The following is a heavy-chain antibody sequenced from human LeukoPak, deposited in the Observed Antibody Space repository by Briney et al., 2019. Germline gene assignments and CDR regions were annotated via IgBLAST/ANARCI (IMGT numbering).Heavy chain of an antibody. V-gene: IGHV3-23*01. Sequence: GGSLRLSCAASGFTFSNYAMSWVRQAPGKGLEWVSAISGSGGSTYYADSVKGRFTISRDNSKNTLYLQMNSLRAEDTAVYYCAKDPEVLLWFGELFEGYFDYWGQGTLVTVSS. CDR2: ISGSGGST. D-gene: IGHD3-10*01. J-gene: IGHJ4*02. CDR3: AKDPEVLLWFGELFEGYFDY. CDR1: GFTFSNYA.